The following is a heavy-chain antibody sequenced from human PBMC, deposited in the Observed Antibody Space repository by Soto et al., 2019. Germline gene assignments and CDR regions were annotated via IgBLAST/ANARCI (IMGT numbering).Heavy chain of an antibody. V-gene: IGHV1-46*01. J-gene: IGHJ6*02. D-gene: IGHD3-10*01. Sequence: QVQLVQSGGEVKKPGASVKVSCKASGYTFTNYYVHWVRQAPGQGLEWMGLIDPQGANIGYAQRFQGRVILTSDTSTSTVYMELSSLTSDDTAVYYCARDILTRVRGVIKDFYYYGMDVWGQGTTVTVS. CDR1: GYTFTNYY. CDR2: IDPQGANI. CDR3: ARDILTRVRGVIKDFYYYGMDV.